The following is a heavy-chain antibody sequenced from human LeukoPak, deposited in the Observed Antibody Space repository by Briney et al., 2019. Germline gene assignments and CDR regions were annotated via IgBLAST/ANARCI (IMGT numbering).Heavy chain of an antibody. CDR1: GFTVSNNY. CDR2: IYSAGST. Sequence: GGSLRLSCAASGFTVSNNYMTWVRQAPGKGLEWVSLIYSAGSTYYADSVKGRFTISRDNSKNTVYLQMNSLRAEDTAVYYCAKDPHYHYDSTGYPLTPNWFDPWGQGTLVTVSS. V-gene: IGHV3-66*01. D-gene: IGHD3-22*01. CDR3: AKDPHYHYDSTGYPLTPNWFDP. J-gene: IGHJ5*02.